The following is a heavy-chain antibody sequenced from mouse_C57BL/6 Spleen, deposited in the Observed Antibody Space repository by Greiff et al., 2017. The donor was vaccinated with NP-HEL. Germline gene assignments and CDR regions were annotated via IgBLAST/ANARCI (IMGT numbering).Heavy chain of an antibody. V-gene: IGHV1-64*01. CDR1: GYTFTSYW. CDR2: IHPNSGST. Sequence: VQLQQSGAELVKPGASVKLSCKASGYTFTSYWMHWVKQRPGQGLEWIGMIHPNSGSTNYNEKFKSKATLTVDKSSSTAYMQLSSLTSEDSAVYYCARSPPPKAMDYWGQGTSVTVSS. J-gene: IGHJ4*01. CDR3: ARSPPPKAMDY.